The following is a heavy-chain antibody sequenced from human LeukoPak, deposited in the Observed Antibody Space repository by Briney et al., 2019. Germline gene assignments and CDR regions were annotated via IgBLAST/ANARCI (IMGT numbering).Heavy chain of an antibody. V-gene: IGHV3-11*01. CDR3: ATRLPLYGMDV. CDR1: GFTFSDYY. Sequence: GGSLRLSCAASGFTFSDYYMSWIRQAPGKGLEWVSYISSSGSTIYYADSVKGRFTISRDNAKNSLYLQMNSLRAEDAAVYYCATRLPLYGMDVWGQGTTVAVSS. CDR2: ISSSGSTI. D-gene: IGHD2-15*01. J-gene: IGHJ6*02.